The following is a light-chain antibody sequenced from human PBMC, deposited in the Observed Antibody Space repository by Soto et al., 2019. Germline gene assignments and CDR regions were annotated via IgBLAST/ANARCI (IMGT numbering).Light chain of an antibody. J-gene: IGKJ1*01. CDR2: GAS. V-gene: IGKV3-20*01. CDR1: QSVRSSY. CDR3: QKYGSCPQV. Sequence: EIVFAQXHVTLSFXLXDXXTXXXIVGQSVRSSYLAWYQQKPGQAPRLLIYGASSRPTGIADRVSGSGSGTDFSFAISILEPGDFAVYFRQKYGSCPQVVGPGTKVDI.